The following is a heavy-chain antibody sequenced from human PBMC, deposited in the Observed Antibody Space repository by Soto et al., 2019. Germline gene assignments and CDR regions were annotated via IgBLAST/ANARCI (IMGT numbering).Heavy chain of an antibody. CDR3: AREGVQHGSGPYYYYGMDV. J-gene: IGHJ6*02. CDR2: ISSSSSYI. Sequence: EVQLVESGGGLVKPGGSLRLSCAASGFTFSSYSMNWVRQAPGKGLEWVSSISSSSSYIYYADSVKGRFTISRDNVKNSLYLQMNSLRAEDTAVYYCAREGVQHGSGPYYYYGMDVWGQGTTVTVSS. D-gene: IGHD3-10*01. V-gene: IGHV3-21*01. CDR1: GFTFSSYS.